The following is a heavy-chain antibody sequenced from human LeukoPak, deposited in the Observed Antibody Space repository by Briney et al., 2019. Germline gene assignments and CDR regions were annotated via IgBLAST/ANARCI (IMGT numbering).Heavy chain of an antibody. D-gene: IGHD3-3*01. V-gene: IGHV3-21*01. CDR2: ISSTSNYI. CDR3: ARTLFGAYNWFDP. Sequence: GGSLRLSCVGSGFTSIAYALTWARQAPGKGLEWVSSISSTSNYINYADSVKGRFTISRDNAKSSLYLQMNSLRAEDTAVYYCARTLFGAYNWFDPWGQGALVTVSS. CDR1: GFTSIAYA. J-gene: IGHJ5*02.